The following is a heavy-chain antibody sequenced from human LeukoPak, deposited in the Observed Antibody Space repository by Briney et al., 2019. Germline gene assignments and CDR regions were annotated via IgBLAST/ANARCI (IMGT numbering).Heavy chain of an antibody. CDR3: ARHYPTARPHLLFDY. CDR1: GGSISSYY. J-gene: IGHJ4*02. V-gene: IGHV4-4*09. D-gene: IGHD6-6*01. CDR2: IYTSGST. Sequence: SETLSLTCTVSGGSISSYYWSWIRQPPGKGLEWIGYIYTSGSTNYNPSLKSRVTISVDTSKNQFSLKLSSVTAADTAVYYCARHYPTARPHLLFDYWGQGTLVTVSS.